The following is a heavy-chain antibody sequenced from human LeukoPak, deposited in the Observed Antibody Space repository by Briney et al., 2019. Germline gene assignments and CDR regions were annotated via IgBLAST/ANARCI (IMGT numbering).Heavy chain of an antibody. CDR2: IIPIFGTA. CDR1: GGTFSSYA. D-gene: IGHD5-24*01. CDR3: ARALVEMATICAFDI. J-gene: IGHJ3*02. Sequence: GSSVKVSCKASGGTFSSYAISWVRQAPGQGLEWMGMIIPIFGTANCAQKFQGRVTITTDESTSTDYMELSSLRSEDTAVYYCARALVEMATICAFDIWGQGTMVTVSS. V-gene: IGHV1-69*05.